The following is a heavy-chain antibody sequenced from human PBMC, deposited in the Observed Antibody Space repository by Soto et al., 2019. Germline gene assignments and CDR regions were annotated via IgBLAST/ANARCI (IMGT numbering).Heavy chain of an antibody. D-gene: IGHD2-21*02. J-gene: IGHJ4*02. CDR1: GFSFTYYA. CDR3: ARDSSSVTAYYFDY. CDR2: ITGGRSHT. Sequence: PGGSLRLSCGASGFSFTYYAMNWVRQAPGKGLEWVSVITGGRSHTYYADSVKGRFTISRDNSQNTLYLQMNSLRAEDTAVYYCARDSSSVTAYYFDYWGQGTLVTVSS. V-gene: IGHV3-30-3*01.